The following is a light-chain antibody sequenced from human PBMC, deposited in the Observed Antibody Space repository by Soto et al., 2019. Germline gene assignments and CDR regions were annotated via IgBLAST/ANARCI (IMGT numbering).Light chain of an antibody. CDR3: QQYGGSPFT. CDR1: ESVSRN. V-gene: IGKV3-15*01. J-gene: IGKJ3*01. CDR2: GAS. Sequence: EVVMTQSPATLSVSPGERATLSCRASESVSRNLAWYQQKPGQAPRLLIYGASTRATGIPARFSGSGSGTDFALTISRLETDDSAVYYCQQYGGSPFTFGPGTKVDI.